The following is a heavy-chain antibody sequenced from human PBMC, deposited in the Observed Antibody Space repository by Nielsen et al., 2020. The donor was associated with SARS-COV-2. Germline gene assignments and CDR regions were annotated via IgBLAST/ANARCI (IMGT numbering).Heavy chain of an antibody. J-gene: IGHJ4*02. CDR2: LDWDDET. D-gene: IGHD5-12*01. CDR1: GFSLPTSHMS. CDR3: ARTSATGYSDF. Sequence: SGPTLLKPTQTFTLTCSFSGFSLPTSHMSVSWIRQPPPKPLEWLALLDWDDETLYSTSLKTRLTISKDTSKSQVVLTMTKMDPVDTATYYCARTSATGYSDFWGQGALVTVS. V-gene: IGHV2-70*01.